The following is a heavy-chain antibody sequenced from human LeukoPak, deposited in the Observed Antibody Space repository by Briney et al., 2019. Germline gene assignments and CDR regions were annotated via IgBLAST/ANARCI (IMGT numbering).Heavy chain of an antibody. CDR3: ARAPDYGSGSYYYFDY. J-gene: IGHJ4*02. Sequence: PSETLSLTCTVSGGSISSGGYYWSWIRQHPGKGLEWIGYIYYSGSTYYNPSLKSRVTISVDTSKNQFSLKLSSVTAADTAVYYCARAPDYGSGSYYYFDYWGQGTLVTVSS. CDR1: GGSISSGGYY. D-gene: IGHD3-10*01. V-gene: IGHV4-31*03. CDR2: IYYSGST.